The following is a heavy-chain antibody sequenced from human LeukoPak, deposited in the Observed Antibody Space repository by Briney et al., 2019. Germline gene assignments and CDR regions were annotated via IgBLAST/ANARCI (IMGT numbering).Heavy chain of an antibody. CDR1: GFTFSSYA. V-gene: IGHV3-30*04. CDR3: ARGERGVRGVIFYYYMDV. CDR2: ISYDGSNK. J-gene: IGHJ6*03. D-gene: IGHD3-10*01. Sequence: GGSLRLSCAASGFTFSSYAMHWVRQAPGKGLEWVAVISYDGSNKYYADSVKGRFTISRDNSKNTLYLQMNSLRAEDTAVYYCARGERGVRGVIFYYYMDVWGKGTTVTISS.